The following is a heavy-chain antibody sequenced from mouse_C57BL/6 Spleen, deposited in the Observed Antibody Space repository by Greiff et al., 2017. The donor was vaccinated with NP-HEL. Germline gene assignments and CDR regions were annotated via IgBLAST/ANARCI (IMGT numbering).Heavy chain of an antibody. V-gene: IGHV1-55*01. CDR2: IYPGSGST. D-gene: IGHD2-4*01. CDR1: GYTFTSYW. J-gene: IGHJ2*01. Sequence: QVQLQQPGAELVKPGASVKMSCKASGYTFTSYWITWVKQRPGQGLEWIGDIYPGSGSTNYNEKFKSKATLTVDTSSSTAYMQRSSLTSEDSAVYYCARGGVYDYDGDYWGQGTTLTVSS. CDR3: ARGGVYDYDGDY.